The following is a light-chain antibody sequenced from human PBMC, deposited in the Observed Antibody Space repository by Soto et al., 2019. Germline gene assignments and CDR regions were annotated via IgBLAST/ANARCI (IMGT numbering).Light chain of an antibody. Sequence: EIVMTQSPATLSVSPGERATLSCRASQSVSTNLAWYQQKPGQAPRLLIYAAFSRATGIPARFSGSGSVTKFSLTISSLQSEDFGVYYCQQYNNWPPRTFGQGPRVEIK. CDR2: AAF. CDR3: QQYNNWPPRT. J-gene: IGKJ1*01. CDR1: QSVSTN. V-gene: IGKV3-15*01.